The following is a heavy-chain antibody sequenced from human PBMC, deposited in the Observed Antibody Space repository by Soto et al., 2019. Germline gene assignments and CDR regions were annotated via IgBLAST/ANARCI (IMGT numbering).Heavy chain of an antibody. D-gene: IGHD5-12*01. J-gene: IGHJ4*02. CDR2: ISTNGGST. Sequence: HPGGSLRLSCSASGFTFSIYAMHWVRQAPGKGLEYVSSISTNGGSTDYADSVKGRFTISRDDSKSIAYLQMNSLTTEDTAVYYCARGIWEMATIRPENYWGQGT. CDR3: ARGIWEMATIRPENY. V-gene: IGHV3-64*04. CDR1: GFTFSIYA.